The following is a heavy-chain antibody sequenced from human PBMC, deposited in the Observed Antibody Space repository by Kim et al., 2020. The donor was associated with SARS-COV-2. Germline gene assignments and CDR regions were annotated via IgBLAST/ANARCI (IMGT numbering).Heavy chain of an antibody. CDR3: AKDGSWGGFDS. J-gene: IGHJ4*02. V-gene: IGHV3-23*01. D-gene: IGHD3-16*01. Sequence: TFHASSVKGRFILSIDNSKSTLYLQMSSLRADDTAVYYCAKDGSWGGFDSWGQGTLVTVSS. CDR2: T.